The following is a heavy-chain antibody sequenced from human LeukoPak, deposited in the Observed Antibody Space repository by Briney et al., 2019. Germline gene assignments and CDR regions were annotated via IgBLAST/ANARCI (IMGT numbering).Heavy chain of an antibody. J-gene: IGHJ5*02. CDR1: GGSISSYY. CDR3: ARDESYGDYVNWVEP. Sequence: SETLSLTCTVSGGSISSYYWSWIQQPAGKGLEWVGRIYTSGSTNYNPSLKSRVTMSVDTSKNQFSLKLRSVTAADTAVYYCARDESYGDYVNWVEPWGQGNLVIVFS. V-gene: IGHV4-4*07. D-gene: IGHD4-17*01. CDR2: IYTSGST.